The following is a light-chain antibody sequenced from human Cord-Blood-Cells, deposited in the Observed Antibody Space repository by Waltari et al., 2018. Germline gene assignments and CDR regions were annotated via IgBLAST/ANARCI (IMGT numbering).Light chain of an antibody. CDR2: AAS. CDR1: QSGSSY. Sequence: EIVLTQSPATLSLYPGERATLSCRASQSGSSYLAWYQQKPGQPPRLLIDAASNRATVIPSRCSSSGAETVFTLTISSQEPEDFAVYYCQQHSNWPLTFGGGTKVEIK. V-gene: IGKV3-11*01. CDR3: QQHSNWPLT. J-gene: IGKJ4*01.